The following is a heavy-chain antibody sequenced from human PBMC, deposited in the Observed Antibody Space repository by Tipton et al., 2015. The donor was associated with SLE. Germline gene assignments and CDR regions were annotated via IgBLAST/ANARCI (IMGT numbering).Heavy chain of an antibody. J-gene: IGHJ4*02. Sequence: RSLRLSCAASGFTFDDYAMHWVRQAPGKGLEWVSGISWNSGSIGYADSVKGRFTISRDNAKNTLYLQMNSLRAEDTAVYYCAKVCAYSSGPAGFDYWGQGTLVTVSS. CDR3: AKVCAYSSGPAGFDY. CDR2: ISWNSGSI. V-gene: IGHV3-9*01. CDR1: GFTFDDYA. D-gene: IGHD6-19*01.